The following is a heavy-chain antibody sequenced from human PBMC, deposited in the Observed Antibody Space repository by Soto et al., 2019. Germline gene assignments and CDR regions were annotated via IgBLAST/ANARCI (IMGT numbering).Heavy chain of an antibody. CDR2: IIPIFGTA. Sequence: GASVKVSCKASGGTFSSYAISWVRQAPGQGLEWMGGIIPIFGTANYAQKFQGRVTITADESTSTAYMELSSLRSEGTAVYYCATGSSIAARYWGQGTLVTVSS. D-gene: IGHD6-6*01. V-gene: IGHV1-69*13. J-gene: IGHJ4*02. CDR3: ATGSSIAARY. CDR1: GGTFSSYA.